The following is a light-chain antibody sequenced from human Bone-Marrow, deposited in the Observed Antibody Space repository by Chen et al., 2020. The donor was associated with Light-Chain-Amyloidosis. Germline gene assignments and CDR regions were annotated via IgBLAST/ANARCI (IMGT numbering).Light chain of an antibody. J-gene: IGLJ3*02. CDR3: QVWDRSSDRPV. Sequence: SYVLPQPSSVSVAPGQTATIACGGNNIGSTSVHGYQQTPGQAPLLVVYDESDRPSGIPERLSGSNSGNTATLTISRVEAGDEADYYCQVWDRSSDRPVFGGGTKLTVL. CDR2: DES. CDR1: NIGSTS. V-gene: IGLV3-21*02.